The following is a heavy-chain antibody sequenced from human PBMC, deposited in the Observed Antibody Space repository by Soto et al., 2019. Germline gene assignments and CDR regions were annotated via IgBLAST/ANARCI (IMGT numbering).Heavy chain of an antibody. Sequence: QVQLVQSGAEVKKPGSSVKVSCKASGGTFSSYAISWVRQAPGQGLEWMGGIIPIFGTANYAQKFQGRVTITADESTSTAYMELSSRRSEDTAVYYCARDGGIVATIDGSYYYYGMDVWGQGTTVTVSS. CDR2: IIPIFGTA. V-gene: IGHV1-69*01. D-gene: IGHD5-12*01. CDR3: ARDGGIVATIDGSYYYYGMDV. CDR1: GGTFSSYA. J-gene: IGHJ6*02.